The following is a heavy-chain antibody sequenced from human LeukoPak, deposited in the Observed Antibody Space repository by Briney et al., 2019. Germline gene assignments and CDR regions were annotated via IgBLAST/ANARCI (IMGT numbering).Heavy chain of an antibody. D-gene: IGHD6-13*01. J-gene: IGHJ4*02. CDR3: AKDSGLYSSTPFDY. Sequence: GGSLRLSCAASGFTFSSYAMSWVRQAPGKGLEWVSAISGSGVSTYYADSVKGRFTISRDNSKNTLCLQMNSLRAEDTAVYYCAKDSGLYSSTPFDYWGQGTLVTVSS. CDR2: ISGSGVST. CDR1: GFTFSSYA. V-gene: IGHV3-23*01.